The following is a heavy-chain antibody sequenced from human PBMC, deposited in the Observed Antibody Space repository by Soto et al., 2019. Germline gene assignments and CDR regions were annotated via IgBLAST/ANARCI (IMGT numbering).Heavy chain of an antibody. CDR1: GGSISSFCYY. J-gene: IGHJ5*02. Sequence: PSETLSLTCTVSGGSISSFCYYWSWIRQHPGKGLEWIGYIYYSGSTYYNPSLKSRVTISVDTSKNQFSLKLSSVTAADTAVYYCARAAHYSSPFRWFDPWGQGTLVTVSS. CDR2: IYYSGST. CDR3: ARAAHYSSPFRWFDP. D-gene: IGHD6-13*01. V-gene: IGHV4-31*03.